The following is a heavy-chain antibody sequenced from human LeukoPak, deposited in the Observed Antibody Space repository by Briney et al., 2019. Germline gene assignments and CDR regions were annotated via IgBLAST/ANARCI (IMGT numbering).Heavy chain of an antibody. J-gene: IGHJ4*02. CDR2: INHSGST. CDR1: GGSFSGYY. CDR3: ARVRAALYSSVSEPFDY. D-gene: IGHD5-18*01. V-gene: IGHV4-34*01. Sequence: PSETLSLTCAVYGGSFSGYYWSWIRQPPGKGLEWIGEINHSGSTNYDPSLKSRVTISVATSKNQFSLKLSSVTAADTAVYYCARVRAALYSSVSEPFDYWGQGTLVPVS.